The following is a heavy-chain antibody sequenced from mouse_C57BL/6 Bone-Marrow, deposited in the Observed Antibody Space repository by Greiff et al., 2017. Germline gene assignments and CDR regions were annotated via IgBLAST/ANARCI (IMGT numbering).Heavy chain of an antibody. D-gene: IGHD1-2*01. Sequence: EVKVVESGGGLVKPGGSLKLSCAASGFTFSSYTMSWVRQTPEKRLEWVATISGGGGNTYYPDSVKGRFTISRDNAKNTLYLQMSSLRSEDTALYYCAITTAYAMDYWGQGTSVTVSS. CDR2: ISGGGGNT. V-gene: IGHV5-9*01. CDR1: GFTFSSYT. CDR3: AITTAYAMDY. J-gene: IGHJ4*01.